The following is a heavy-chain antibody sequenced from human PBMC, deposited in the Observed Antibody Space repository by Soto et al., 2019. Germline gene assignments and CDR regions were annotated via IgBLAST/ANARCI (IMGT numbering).Heavy chain of an antibody. J-gene: IGHJ5*02. V-gene: IGHV3-7*01. CDR3: ARVGRGRQFDP. Sequence: GGSLRLSXAASGFTFSSYWMSWVRQAPGKGLEWVANIKQDGSEKYYVDSVKGRFTISRDNAKNSLYLQMNSLRAEDTAVYYCARVGRGRQFDPWGQGTLVTVSS. CDR2: IKQDGSEK. CDR1: GFTFSSYW. D-gene: IGHD3-10*01.